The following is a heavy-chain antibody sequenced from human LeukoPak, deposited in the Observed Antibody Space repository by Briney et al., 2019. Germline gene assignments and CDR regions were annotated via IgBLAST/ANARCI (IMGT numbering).Heavy chain of an antibody. J-gene: IGHJ6*02. CDR3: AGDVGYYYGMDV. V-gene: IGHV4-39*07. CDR2: IYYSGST. CDR1: GGSISSSSYY. Sequence: SETLSLTCTVSGGSISSSSYYWGWIRQPPGKGLEWIGSIYYSGSTYYNPSLKSRVTISVDTSKNQFSLKLSSVTAADTAVYYCAGDVGYYYGMDVWGQGTTVTVSS.